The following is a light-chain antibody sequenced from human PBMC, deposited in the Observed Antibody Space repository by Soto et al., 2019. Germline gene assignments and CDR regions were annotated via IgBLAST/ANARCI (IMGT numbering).Light chain of an antibody. Sequence: QSALTQPPSVSGAPGQRVTISCTGSSSNIGAGYYVHWYQQLPGTAPKLLIYGNSNRPSGVPDRFSGSKSGTSASLAITGLHAEYEADYYCQSYDSSLSGLVFGTGTKLTVL. CDR1: SSNIGAGYY. V-gene: IGLV1-40*01. J-gene: IGLJ1*01. CDR3: QSYDSSLSGLV. CDR2: GNS.